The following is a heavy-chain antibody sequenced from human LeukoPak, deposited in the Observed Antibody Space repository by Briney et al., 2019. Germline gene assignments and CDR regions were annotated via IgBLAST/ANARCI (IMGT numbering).Heavy chain of an antibody. J-gene: IGHJ4*02. V-gene: IGHV3-30*18. CDR2: ISYDGSNK. D-gene: IGHD3-10*01. CDR3: AKPPDYYGSDY. Sequence: GRSLRLSCAASGFTFSSYGMHWVRQAPGKGLGWVAVISYDGSNKYYADSVKGRFTISRDNSKNTLYLQMNSLRAEDTAVYYCAKPPDYYGSDYWGQGTLVTVSS. CDR1: GFTFSSYG.